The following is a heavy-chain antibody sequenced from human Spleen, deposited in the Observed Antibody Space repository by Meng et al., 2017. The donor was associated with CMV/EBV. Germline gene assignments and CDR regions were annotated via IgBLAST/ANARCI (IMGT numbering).Heavy chain of an antibody. CDR1: GFTLSSDA. D-gene: IGHD6-19*01. CDR2: IWSDGSNK. J-gene: IGHJ5*02. V-gene: IGHV3-33*06. CDR3: AKEGTVAGTWFDH. Sequence: AAAGFTLSSDARTWVRQAPGKGLEWVAVIWSDGSNKFYADSVKGRFTISRDNSRNTLHLQMNSLRAEDTAVYFCAKEGTVAGTWFDHWGQGTLVTVSS.